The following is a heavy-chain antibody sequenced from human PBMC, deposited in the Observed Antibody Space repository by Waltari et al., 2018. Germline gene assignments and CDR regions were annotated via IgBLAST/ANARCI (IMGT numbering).Heavy chain of an antibody. CDR3: ARAPIIAAAGSYYFDY. Sequence: EVQLVESGGGLIQPGGSLRLSCAASGFTVSSNYMSWVRQAPGKGLGWVSVIYSGGSTYYADSVKGRLTISRDNSKNTLYLQMNSLRAEDTAVYYCARAPIIAAAGSYYFDYWGQGTLVTVSS. CDR2: IYSGGST. D-gene: IGHD6-13*01. J-gene: IGHJ4*02. CDR1: GFTVSSNY. V-gene: IGHV3-53*01.